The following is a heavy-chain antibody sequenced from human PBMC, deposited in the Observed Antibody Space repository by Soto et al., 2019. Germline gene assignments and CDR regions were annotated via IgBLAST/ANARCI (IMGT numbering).Heavy chain of an antibody. D-gene: IGHD6-19*01. V-gene: IGHV1-18*01. CDR2: ISAYNGNT. CDR3: ATAPHQSAVAGDYYSYGMDV. CDR1: GYTFTSYG. J-gene: IGHJ6*02. Sequence: ASVKVSCKASGYTFTSYGISWVRQAPGQGLEWMGWISAYNGNTNYAQKLQGRVTMTTDTSTSSAYMELKSLRSDDTAVYYCATAPHQSAVAGDYYSYGMDVWGQGTTVTVSS.